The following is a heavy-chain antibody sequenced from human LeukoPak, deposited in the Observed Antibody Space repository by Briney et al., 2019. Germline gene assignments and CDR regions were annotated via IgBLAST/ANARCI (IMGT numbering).Heavy chain of an antibody. CDR1: GFTFSSNA. J-gene: IGHJ4*02. CDR3: AKDPRASSAYYYDRLGY. Sequence: GGSLRLSCAASGFTFSSNAMSWVRQALGKGLEWVSPISGSGGSTYYADSVKGRFTISRDNSKSTLNLQMNSLRVEDTAVYYCAKDPRASSAYYYDRLGYWGQGTLVTVSS. V-gene: IGHV3-23*01. CDR2: ISGSGGST. D-gene: IGHD3-22*01.